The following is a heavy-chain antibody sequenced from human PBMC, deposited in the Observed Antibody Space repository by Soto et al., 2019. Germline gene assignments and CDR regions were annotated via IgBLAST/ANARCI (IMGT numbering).Heavy chain of an antibody. CDR2: IYYSGST. V-gene: IGHV4-59*01. CDR1: GGSISSYY. D-gene: IGHD3-10*01. CDR3: ARDMRTDGRFGEFYYYYYGMDV. Sequence: SETLSLTCTVSGGSISSYYWSWIRQPPGKGLEWIGYIYYSGSTNYNPSLKSRVTISVDTSKNQFSLKLSSVTAADTTVYYCARDMRTDGRFGEFYYYYYGMDVWGQGTTVTVSS. J-gene: IGHJ6*02.